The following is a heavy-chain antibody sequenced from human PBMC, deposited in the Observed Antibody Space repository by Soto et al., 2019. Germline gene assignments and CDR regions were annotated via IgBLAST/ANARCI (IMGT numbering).Heavy chain of an antibody. J-gene: IGHJ4*02. Sequence: QLQLQESGSGLVKPSQTLSLTCAVSGGSISSGGYSWSWIRQPPGKGLEYIGYIYHSGSTYYNPALKSGVTISVDRSNNQFSLKLSSVTAADTAVYYCARVRSGWGIDYWGQGTLVTVSS. CDR2: IYHSGST. V-gene: IGHV4-30-2*01. D-gene: IGHD6-19*01. CDR3: ARVRSGWGIDY. CDR1: GGSISSGGYS.